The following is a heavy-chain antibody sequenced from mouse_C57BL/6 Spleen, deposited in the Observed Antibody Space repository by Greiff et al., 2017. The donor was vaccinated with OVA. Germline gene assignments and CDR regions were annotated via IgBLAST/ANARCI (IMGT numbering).Heavy chain of an antibody. J-gene: IGHJ2*01. D-gene: IGHD2-5*01. CDR2: INPSSGYT. Sequence: QVQLKESGAELAKPGASVKLSCKASGYTFTSYWMHWVKQRPGQGLEWIGYINPSSGYTNYNQKFKDKATLTADKSSSTAYMQLSSLTYEDSAVYYCARTYYSNLHFDYWGQGTTLTVSS. CDR1: GYTFTSYW. CDR3: ARTYYSNLHFDY. V-gene: IGHV1-7*01.